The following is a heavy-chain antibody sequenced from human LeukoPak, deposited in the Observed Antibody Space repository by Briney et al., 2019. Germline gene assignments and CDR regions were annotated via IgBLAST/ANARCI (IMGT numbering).Heavy chain of an antibody. CDR2: ISPTGSTT. CDR1: GFSFSGHW. V-gene: IGHV3-74*01. J-gene: IGHJ6*02. Sequence: GGSLRLSCAASGFSFSGHWMHWARQLPGKGLVWVSRISPTGSTTSYADSVKGRFTISRDNSKNTLYLQMNSLRAEDTAVYYCARVGRSGTAYGMDVWGQGTTVTVSS. CDR3: ARVGRSGTAYGMDV. D-gene: IGHD1-7*01.